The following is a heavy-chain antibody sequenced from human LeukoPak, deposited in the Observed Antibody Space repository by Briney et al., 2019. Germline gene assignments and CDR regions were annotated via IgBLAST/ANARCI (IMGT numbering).Heavy chain of an antibody. V-gene: IGHV3-48*01. CDR2: ISSSSTI. CDR3: ARELSGNDY. CDR1: GFTFSSYD. Sequence: GGSLRLSCAASGFTFSSYDMNWVRQAPGKGLEWVSYISSSSTIYYADSVKGRFTISRDNAKNSLYLQMNSLRAEDTAVYYCARELSGNDYWGQGTLVTVSS. D-gene: IGHD1-20*01. J-gene: IGHJ4*02.